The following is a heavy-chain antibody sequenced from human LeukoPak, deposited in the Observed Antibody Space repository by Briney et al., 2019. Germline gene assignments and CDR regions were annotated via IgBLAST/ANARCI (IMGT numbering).Heavy chain of an antibody. J-gene: IGHJ6*03. CDR1: GYTFTGYS. Sequence: GASVKVSCKASGYTFTGYSIHWVRQAPGQGLEWMGWINPNSGGTNYAQNFQGRVTMTRDTSISTAYMELSRLRSDDTAVYYCAREGGTVTTYYYYYMDVWGKGTTVTVSS. CDR3: AREGGTVTTYYYYYMDV. CDR2: INPNSGGT. V-gene: IGHV1-2*02. D-gene: IGHD4-11*01.